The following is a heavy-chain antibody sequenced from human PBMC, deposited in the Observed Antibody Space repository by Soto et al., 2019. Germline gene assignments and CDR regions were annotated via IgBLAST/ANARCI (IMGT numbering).Heavy chain of an antibody. J-gene: IGHJ2*01. CDR2: ISGSGGST. V-gene: IGHV3-23*01. Sequence: PGGSLRLSCAASGGTFSSYAMIWVRQAPGKGLEWVSAISGSGGSTYYADSVKGRFTISRDNSKNTLYLQMNSLRAEDTAVYYCAKGAIQNWYFDLWGRGTLVTVSS. CDR3: AKGAIQNWYFDL. CDR1: GGTFSSYA.